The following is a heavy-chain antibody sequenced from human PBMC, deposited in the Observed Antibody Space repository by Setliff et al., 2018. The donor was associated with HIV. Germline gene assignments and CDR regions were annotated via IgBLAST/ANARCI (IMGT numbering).Heavy chain of an antibody. V-gene: IGHV1-69*05. J-gene: IGHJ4*02. CDR2: ITPIFGTA. D-gene: IGHD3-22*01. CDR1: GGTFSSYV. Sequence: GASVKVSCKASGGTFSSYVISWVRQAPGQGLEWMGGITPIFGTANYAQKFQGRVTITTDESKSTVYMELSSLRSEDTAVYYCARAAYGYDSSGYFFDYWGQGTLVTVSS. CDR3: ARAAYGYDSSGYFFDY.